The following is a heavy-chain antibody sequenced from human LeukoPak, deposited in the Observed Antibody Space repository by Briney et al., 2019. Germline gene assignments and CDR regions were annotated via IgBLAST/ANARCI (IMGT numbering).Heavy chain of an antibody. Sequence: GGSLRLSCAASGFTFSSYGMSWVRQAPGKGLEWVSAMSGSGGSTYYADSVKGRFTISRDNSKNTLYLQMNSLRAEDTAVYYCAKDRSPYCSSTSCYPAFDPWGQGTLVTVSS. CDR3: AKDRSPYCSSTSCYPAFDP. CDR1: GFTFSSYG. J-gene: IGHJ5*02. V-gene: IGHV3-23*01. CDR2: MSGSGGST. D-gene: IGHD2-2*01.